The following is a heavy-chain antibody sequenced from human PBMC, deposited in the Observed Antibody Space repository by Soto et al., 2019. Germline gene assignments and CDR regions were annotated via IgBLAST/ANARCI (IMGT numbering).Heavy chain of an antibody. V-gene: IGHV1-2*02. CDR2: INPATGAA. Sequence: QLHLVQSGAVVKKPGASVTVSCSASGYPVTAYYMPWVRQAPGRGLDWMGGINPATGAAKYTETFQVRVTMTRDTSTRTLFMELSGLTSEDTAGFYCARGGGVGVTGSAAFDMWGQGTLVTVSS. D-gene: IGHD3-3*01. J-gene: IGHJ3*02. CDR1: GYPVTAYY. CDR3: ARGGGVGVTGSAAFDM.